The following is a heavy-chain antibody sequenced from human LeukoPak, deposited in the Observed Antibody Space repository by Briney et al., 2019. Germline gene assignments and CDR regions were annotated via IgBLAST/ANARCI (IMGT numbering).Heavy chain of an antibody. CDR2: IYHSGST. D-gene: IGHD2-15*01. V-gene: IGHV4-38-2*02. CDR3: ARGGSPVPHFDY. CDR1: GYSISSGYY. Sequence: SETLSLTCTVSGYSISSGYYWGWIRQPPGKGLEWIGSIYHSGSTYYNPSLKSRVTISVDTSKNQFSLKLSSVTAADTAVYYCARGGSPVPHFDYWGQGTLVTVSS. J-gene: IGHJ4*02.